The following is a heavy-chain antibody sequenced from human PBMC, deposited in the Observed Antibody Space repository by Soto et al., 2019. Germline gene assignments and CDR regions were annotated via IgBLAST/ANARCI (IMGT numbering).Heavy chain of an antibody. Sequence: EVQLLESGGGLVQPGGSLRLSCAASGFSFSTYTMSWVRRAPGKGLEWVSAISGSGGSPSYADSVQGRFTISRDNPKKTLYLQMNSLRAEDTAAYYCAKARCTTSNCYVPDYWGQGTLVTVSS. J-gene: IGHJ4*02. CDR3: AKARCTTSNCYVPDY. CDR2: ISGSGGSP. V-gene: IGHV3-23*01. D-gene: IGHD2-8*01. CDR1: GFSFSTYT.